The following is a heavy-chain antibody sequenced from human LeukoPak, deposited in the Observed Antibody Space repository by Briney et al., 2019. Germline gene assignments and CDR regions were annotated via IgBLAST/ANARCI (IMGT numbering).Heavy chain of an antibody. CDR3: ARGSHYFDY. CDR1: GFTFSSYA. V-gene: IGHV3-30*04. CDR2: ISYDGSNK. J-gene: IGHJ4*02. Sequence: AGGSLRLSCAASGFTFSSYAMHWVRQAPGKGLEWVAVISYDGSNKYYADSVKGRFTISRDNSKNTLYLQMNSLRAEDTAVHYCARGSHYFDYWGQGTLVTVSS. D-gene: IGHD6-6*01.